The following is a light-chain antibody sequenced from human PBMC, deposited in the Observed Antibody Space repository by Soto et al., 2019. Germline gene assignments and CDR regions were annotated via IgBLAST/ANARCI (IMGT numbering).Light chain of an antibody. V-gene: IGKV1-33*01. Sequence: DIQMTQSPSSLSASVGDRVTITRQASQDISKYLNWYQQKPGKAPKLLIYDVFNLETGVPSRFSGSGSVTHFTFTISSLQPEDVATYYCQQYESLPTFGGGTKVEIK. CDR1: QDISKY. CDR2: DVF. CDR3: QQYESLPT. J-gene: IGKJ4*01.